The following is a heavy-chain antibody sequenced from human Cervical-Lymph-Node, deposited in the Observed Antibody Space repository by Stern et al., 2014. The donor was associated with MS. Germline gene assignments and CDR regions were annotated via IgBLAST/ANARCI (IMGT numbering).Heavy chain of an antibody. CDR2: IWYDGSNK. CDR1: GFPFSSYG. J-gene: IGHJ4*02. Sequence: QVQLVQSGGGVVQPGRSLRLSCAASGFPFSSYGMHWVRQAPGKGLGWVAVIWYDGSNKYYADSVKGRFTISRDNSKNTLYLQMNSLRAEDTAVYYCARAVLRFLEWLPDYWGQGTLVTVSS. CDR3: ARAVLRFLEWLPDY. D-gene: IGHD3-3*01. V-gene: IGHV3-33*01.